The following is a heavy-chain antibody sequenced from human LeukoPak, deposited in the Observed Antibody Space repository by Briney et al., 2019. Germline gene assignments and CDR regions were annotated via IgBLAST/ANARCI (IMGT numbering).Heavy chain of an antibody. V-gene: IGHV3-11*04. J-gene: IGHJ4*02. CDR1: GFTFSDNY. CDR2: ISSSGNTT. D-gene: IGHD2-15*01. CDR3: GRIGGGAWFFDY. Sequence: GGSLRLSCAASGFTFSDNYMSWIRQAPGKGLEWVSYISSSGNTTYNADSVKGRFSITRDNAKNSLYLQMNSLRAEDTAVYYCGRIGGGAWFFDYWGKGTLVTVSS.